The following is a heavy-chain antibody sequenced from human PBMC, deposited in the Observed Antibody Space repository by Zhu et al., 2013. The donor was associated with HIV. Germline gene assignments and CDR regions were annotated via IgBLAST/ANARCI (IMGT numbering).Heavy chain of an antibody. D-gene: IGHD2-21*02. CDR1: GYTFTGYY. V-gene: IGHV1-69*01. Sequence: QVQLVQSGVEVKKPGASVKVSCKASGYTFTGYYIHWVRQAPGQGLEWMGWIIPMFGIGIYAQKFNGRVSITADESTNTVYLTLNSLRFEDTAVYYCARSGGNSEENDYFDYWGQGTLVSVSS. CDR3: ARSGGNSEENDYFDY. CDR2: IIPMFGIG. J-gene: IGHJ4*02.